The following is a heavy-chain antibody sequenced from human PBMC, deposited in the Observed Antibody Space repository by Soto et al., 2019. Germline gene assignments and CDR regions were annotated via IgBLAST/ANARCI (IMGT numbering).Heavy chain of an antibody. Sequence: QVQLVQSGAEVKKPGASVKVSCKASGYTFTDYDISWVRQAPGQGLEWMGRISAYNGNTNYAQRPQGRVTMTTETPSNTSYLELRSLRPDHTAVYYCARGGALVKYGSGSYVVYWCQGTLVTVSS. D-gene: IGHD3-10*01. J-gene: IGHJ4*02. CDR3: ARGGALVKYGSGSYVVY. CDR1: GYTFTDYD. CDR2: ISAYNGNT. V-gene: IGHV1-18*01.